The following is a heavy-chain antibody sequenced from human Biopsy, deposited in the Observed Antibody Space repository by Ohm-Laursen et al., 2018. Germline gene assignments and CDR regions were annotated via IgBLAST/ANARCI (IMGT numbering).Heavy chain of an antibody. CDR2: IYTGDIT. CDR3: VRGLADGVHLN. V-gene: IGHV3-66*01. J-gene: IGHJ4*02. D-gene: IGHD4-17*01. CDR1: GFTINSNY. Sequence: LSLTCAATGFTINSNYMNWARQAPGKGLEWVSVIYTGDITSYADSVKGRFTISRDISKNALYLHMNSLRAEDRGVYYCVRGLADGVHLNWGQGTLVAVSS.